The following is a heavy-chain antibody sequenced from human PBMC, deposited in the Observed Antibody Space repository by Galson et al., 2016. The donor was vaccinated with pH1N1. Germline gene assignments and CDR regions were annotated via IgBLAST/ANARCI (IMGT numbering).Heavy chain of an antibody. CDR3: ARSGGSEMVV. CDR2: IKEDGSEK. D-gene: IGHD2-15*01. J-gene: IGHJ6*02. CDR1: GFTFSTYW. V-gene: IGHV3-7*03. Sequence: SLRLSCAASGFTFSTYWMACVRQAPGKGLEWVANIKEDGSEKYHVGSLQGRFTISRDNANNSLFLQLNSLRAEDTAVYYCARSGGSEMVVCGQGTTVTVSS.